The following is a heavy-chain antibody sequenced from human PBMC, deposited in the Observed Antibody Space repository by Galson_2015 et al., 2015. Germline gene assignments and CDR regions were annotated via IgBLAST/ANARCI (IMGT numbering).Heavy chain of an antibody. Sequence: SLRLSCAASGFTFSSYGMHWVRQAPGKGLEWVAVIWFDGSKKYYADSVKGRFTISRDNSKNTLYLQMNSLRAEDTAVYYCAREPCSSTSCYYYYGMDVWGQGTTVTVSS. CDR1: GFTFSSYG. V-gene: IGHV3-33*01. CDR2: IWFDGSKK. J-gene: IGHJ6*02. CDR3: AREPCSSTSCYYYYGMDV. D-gene: IGHD2-2*01.